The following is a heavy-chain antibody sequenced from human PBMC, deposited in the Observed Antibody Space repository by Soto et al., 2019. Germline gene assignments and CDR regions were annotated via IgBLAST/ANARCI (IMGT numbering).Heavy chain of an antibody. D-gene: IGHD2-2*01. CDR1: GFIFSNYA. V-gene: IGHV3-21*01. J-gene: IGHJ6*02. CDR2: ISSSSSYI. CDR3: AREREDIVVVPAVMGYYYGMDV. Sequence: GGSLRLSCAASGFIFSNYAMNWVRQAPGKGLEWVSYISSSSSYIYYADSVKGRFTISRDNAKNSLYLQMNSLRAEDTAVYYCAREREDIVVVPAVMGYYYGMDVWGQGTTVTVSS.